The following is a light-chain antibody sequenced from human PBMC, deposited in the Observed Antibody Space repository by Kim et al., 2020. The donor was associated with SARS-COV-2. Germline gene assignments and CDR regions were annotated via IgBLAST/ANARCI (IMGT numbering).Light chain of an antibody. Sequence: QTVVTQEPSFSVSPGGTVTLTCGLSSGSVSPSYYPSWYQQTPGQAPRALIYNTNTRSSGVPDRFSGSILGNRAALTITGAQADDESDYHCVLYMGGGIWVFGGGTQLTVL. V-gene: IGLV8-61*01. CDR1: SGSVSPSYY. CDR3: VLYMGGGIWV. CDR2: NTN. J-gene: IGLJ3*02.